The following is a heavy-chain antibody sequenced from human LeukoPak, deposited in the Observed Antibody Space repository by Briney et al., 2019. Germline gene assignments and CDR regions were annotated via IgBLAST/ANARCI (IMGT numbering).Heavy chain of an antibody. CDR3: AKSRTDGDYVMDY. CDR1: GFTFSSYW. J-gene: IGHJ4*02. CDR2: IKQDGSEK. V-gene: IGHV3-7*01. D-gene: IGHD4-17*01. Sequence: GGSLRLSCAASGFTFSSYWMSWVRQAPGKGLEWVANIKQDGSEKYYVDSVKGRFTISRDNAKNSLYLQMNSLRAEDTAVYYCAKSRTDGDYVMDYWGQGTLVTVSS.